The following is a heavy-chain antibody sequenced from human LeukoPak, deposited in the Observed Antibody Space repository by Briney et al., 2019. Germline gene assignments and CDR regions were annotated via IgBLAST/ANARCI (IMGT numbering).Heavy chain of an antibody. Sequence: PGRSLRLSCAGSGFIFNNYAMHWVRQPPGKGLEWVSGISWNSGSIDYADSVKGRFTISRDNSKNTLYLQMNSLRAEDTAVYYCAKDSLADYYGSGSYYGRFDYWGQGTLVTVSS. D-gene: IGHD3-10*01. CDR2: ISWNSGSI. CDR1: GFIFNNYA. V-gene: IGHV3-9*01. CDR3: AKDSLADYYGSGSYYGRFDY. J-gene: IGHJ4*02.